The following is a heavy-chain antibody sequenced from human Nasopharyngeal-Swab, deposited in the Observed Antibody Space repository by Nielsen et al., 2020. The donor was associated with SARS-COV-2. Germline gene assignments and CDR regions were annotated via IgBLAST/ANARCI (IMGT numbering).Heavy chain of an antibody. V-gene: IGHV2-70*20. D-gene: IGHD1-1*01. Sequence: SGPTLVKPTQTLTLTCTFSGFSLSTSGMCVSWVRQPPGKALEWLALIAWDDDKYYSTSLKTRLTISKDTSKNQVVLTMTNMDPVDTATYYCARMPVQLERPGDYYYYGMDVWGQGTTVTVSS. CDR3: ARMPVQLERPGDYYYYGMDV. CDR2: IAWDDDK. J-gene: IGHJ6*02. CDR1: GFSLSTSGMC.